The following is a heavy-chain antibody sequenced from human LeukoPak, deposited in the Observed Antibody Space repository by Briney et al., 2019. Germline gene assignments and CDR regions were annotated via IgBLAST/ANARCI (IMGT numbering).Heavy chain of an antibody. CDR3: AKRVQLERAYYFDY. J-gene: IGHJ4*02. V-gene: IGHV3-23*01. Sequence: PGGSLRPSCAASGFTFSKFAMSWVRQAPGKGLEWVAAISGSGGSTYYADSVKGRFTISRDNSKNTLYLQMNSLRAEDTAIYYCAKRVQLERAYYFDYWGQGTLVTVSS. D-gene: IGHD1-1*01. CDR1: GFTFSKFA. CDR2: ISGSGGST.